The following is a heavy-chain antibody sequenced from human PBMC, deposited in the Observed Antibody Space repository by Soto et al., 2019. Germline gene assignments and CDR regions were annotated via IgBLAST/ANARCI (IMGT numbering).Heavy chain of an antibody. D-gene: IGHD2-2*01. CDR2: IYYSGST. CDR1: GGSISSGDYY. CDR3: ARWLGYCSSTSCYGGMDV. J-gene: IGHJ6*02. Sequence: SETLSLTCTVSGGSISSGDYYWSWIRQPPGKGLEWIGYIYYSGSTYYNPSLKSRVTISVDTSKNQFSLKLSSVTAADTAVYYCARWLGYCSSTSCYGGMDVWGQGTTGTVS. V-gene: IGHV4-30-4*01.